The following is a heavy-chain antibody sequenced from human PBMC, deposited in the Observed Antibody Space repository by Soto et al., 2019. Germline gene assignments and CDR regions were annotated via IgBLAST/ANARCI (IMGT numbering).Heavy chain of an antibody. CDR1: GFTFSIYA. CDR2: ISYDGTKT. CDR3: AKDGGPRRQWLIDPFVY. J-gene: IGHJ4*02. D-gene: IGHD6-19*01. Sequence: QVQLVESGGGVVQPGRSLRVSCAASGFTFSIYAMHWVRQAPGTGLEWVAVISYDGTKTYYADSVKGRFTISRDNSKNTVYLQMNRLRDEDTAVYYCAKDGGPRRQWLIDPFVYWGQGTMVNGSP. V-gene: IGHV3-30*18.